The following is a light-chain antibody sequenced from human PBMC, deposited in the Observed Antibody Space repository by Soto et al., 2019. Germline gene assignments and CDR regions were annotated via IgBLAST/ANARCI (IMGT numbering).Light chain of an antibody. CDR2: AAS. J-gene: IGKJ5*01. V-gene: IGKV1-39*01. CDR1: QSVSRY. CDR3: QQSYITPPIT. Sequence: DVQMTQSPSSLSALVGDRVTITCRASQSVSRYLNWYQHKPGKAPKLLINAASNLRSGVPSRFSGSGSATDFTLTIDGLQPEDFAVYYCQQSYITPPITFGQGTRLELK.